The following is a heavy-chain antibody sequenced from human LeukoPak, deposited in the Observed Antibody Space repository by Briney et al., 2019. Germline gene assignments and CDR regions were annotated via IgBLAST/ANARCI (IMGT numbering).Heavy chain of an antibody. CDR2: IYDSGST. CDR1: GGSIRSSYYY. D-gene: IGHD3-10*01. J-gene: IGHJ5*02. V-gene: IGHV4-39*01. Sequence: SEPLSLPCTASGGSIRSSYYYWGWIRQPPGKGLEWIGSIYDSGSTYYNPSLKSRVTISVDTSKNQFSLKLNSVTSANMAVYYCARHYGPWGQGTLVTVSS. CDR3: ARHYGP.